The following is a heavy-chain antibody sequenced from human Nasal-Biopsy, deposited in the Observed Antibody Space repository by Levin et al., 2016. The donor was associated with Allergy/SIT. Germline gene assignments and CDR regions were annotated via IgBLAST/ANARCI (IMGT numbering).Heavy chain of an antibody. CDR3: ARGCGWHYYCGLDV. V-gene: IGHV4-34*01. Sequence: SETLSLTCDVSGGSLTDYYWTWVRQAPGKAFEWVGEINHIGSTNYNPSLKSRVAISLDILKHRFSLELTSMTAADTAVYYCARGCGWHYYCGLDVWGQGTTVTVSS. J-gene: IGHJ6*02. D-gene: IGHD6-19*01. CDR2: INHIGST. CDR1: GGSLTDYY.